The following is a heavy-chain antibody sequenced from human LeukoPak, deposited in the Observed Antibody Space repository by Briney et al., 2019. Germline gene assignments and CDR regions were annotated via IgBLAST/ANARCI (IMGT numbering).Heavy chain of an antibody. J-gene: IGHJ4*02. V-gene: IGHV3-23*01. Sequence: GSLRLSCAASGITFSSYGMSWVRQAPGKGLEWVSSISSTGGTTYYADSVKGRFTISRDNSKNTLYLQMNSLRAEDTAVYYCARGTLSNFDSWGQGTLVTVSS. CDR3: ARGTLSNFDS. CDR1: GITFSSYG. CDR2: ISSTGGTT. D-gene: IGHD2-15*01.